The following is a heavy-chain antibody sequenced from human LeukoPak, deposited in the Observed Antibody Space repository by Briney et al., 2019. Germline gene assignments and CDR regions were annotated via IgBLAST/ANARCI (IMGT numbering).Heavy chain of an antibody. J-gene: IGHJ4*02. CDR3: AKDRTTGGATLH. CDR2: IRGSGVDT. CDR1: GFTFSSYA. D-gene: IGHD1-26*01. V-gene: IGHV3-23*01. Sequence: GGSLRLSCAASGFTFSSYAMSWVRQAPGKGLEWVSAIRGSGVDTYYADSVKGRFTISRDNSKNTLYLQMSSLRAGDTAVYYCAKDRTTGGATLHWGQGTLVTVSS.